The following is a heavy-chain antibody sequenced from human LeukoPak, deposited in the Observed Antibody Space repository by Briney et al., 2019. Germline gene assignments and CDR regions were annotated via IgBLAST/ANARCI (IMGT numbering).Heavy chain of an antibody. CDR3: ARDRGSSDPPRVFDY. V-gene: IGHV4-38-2*02. CDR2: IYHSGST. CDR1: GYSISSGYY. J-gene: IGHJ4*02. Sequence: SETLSLTCTVSGYSISSGYYWGWIRLPPGKGLKWIGSIYHSGSTYYNPSLKSRVTISVDTSKNQFSLKLSSVTAADTAVYYCARDRGSSDPPRVFDYWGQGTLVTVSS. D-gene: IGHD1-26*01.